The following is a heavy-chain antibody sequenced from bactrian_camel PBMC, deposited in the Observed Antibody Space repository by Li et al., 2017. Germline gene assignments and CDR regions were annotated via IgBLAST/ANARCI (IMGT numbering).Heavy chain of an antibody. CDR1: GFTFGSND. J-gene: IGHJ6*01. D-gene: IGHD7*01. CDR2: INSGGGST. V-gene: IGHV3S40*01. CDR3: ATWWSVGF. Sequence: VQLVESGGGLVQPGGSLRLSCAASGFTFGSNDMIWVRQAAGKGLEWVSAINSGGGSTYYADSVKGRFTISRDNAKNTLYLQMNSLKTEDTAVYYCATWWSVGFWGQGTQVTVS.